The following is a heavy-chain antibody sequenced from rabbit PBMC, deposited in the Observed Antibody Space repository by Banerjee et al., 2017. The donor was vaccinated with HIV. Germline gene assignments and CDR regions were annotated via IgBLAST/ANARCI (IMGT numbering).Heavy chain of an antibody. D-gene: IGHD6-1*01. J-gene: IGHJ3*01. CDR3: ARAGDYDYTYGYAGYPM. V-gene: IGHV1S45*01. CDR2: ISYGGST. CDR1: GLDFSSSYW. Sequence: QEQLEESGGDLVKPEGSLTLTCTASGLDFSSSYWICWVRQAPGKGLEYIGYISYGGSTYYASWAKGRFPISKTSSTTVTLQMTSLTAADTATYFCARAGDYDYTYGYAGYPMWGQGTLVTVS.